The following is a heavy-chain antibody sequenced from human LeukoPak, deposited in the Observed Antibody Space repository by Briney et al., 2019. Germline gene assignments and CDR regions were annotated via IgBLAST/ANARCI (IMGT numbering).Heavy chain of an antibody. CDR3: VKLSSRVSQTIDY. Sequence: GGSLRLSCAASGFTFSSYAMHWVRQAPGKGLEYVSGISSNGGDTYYADSVKGRFTISRDNSKNTLYLQMSSLRAEDTATYYCVKLSSRVSQTIDYWGQGTLVTVSS. J-gene: IGHJ4*02. CDR1: GFTFSSYA. V-gene: IGHV3-64D*09. CDR2: ISSNGGDT. D-gene: IGHD6-13*01.